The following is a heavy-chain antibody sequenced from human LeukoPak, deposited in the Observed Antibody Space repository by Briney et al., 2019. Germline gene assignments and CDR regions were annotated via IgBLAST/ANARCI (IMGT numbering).Heavy chain of an antibody. CDR3: AKAHYYDSSGYYYFDY. J-gene: IGHJ4*02. D-gene: IGHD3-22*01. CDR2: IYSGGST. Sequence: GGSLRLSCAASGFTVSSNYMSWVRQAPGKGLEWVSVIYSGGSTYYADSVKGRFTISRDNSENTLYLQMNSLRAEDTAVYYCAKAHYYDSSGYYYFDYWGQGTLVTVSS. CDR1: GFTVSSNY. V-gene: IGHV3-53*01.